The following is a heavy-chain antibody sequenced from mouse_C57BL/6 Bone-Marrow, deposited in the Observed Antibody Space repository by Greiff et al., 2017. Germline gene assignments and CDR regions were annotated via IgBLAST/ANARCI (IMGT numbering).Heavy chain of an antibody. Sequence: VQLQQPGAELVKPGASVKLSCKASGYTFTSYWMHWVKQRPGQGLEWIGMIHPNSGSTNYNEKFKSKATLTVDKSSSTAYMQLRSLTSEASAVSDFARRADYDYDELLAMDYWGQGTSVTVSS. CDR3: ARRADYDYDELLAMDY. V-gene: IGHV1-64*01. CDR1: GYTFTSYW. D-gene: IGHD2-4*01. CDR2: IHPNSGST. J-gene: IGHJ4*01.